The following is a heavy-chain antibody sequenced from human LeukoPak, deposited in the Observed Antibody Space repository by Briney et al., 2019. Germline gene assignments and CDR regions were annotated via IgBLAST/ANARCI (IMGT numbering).Heavy chain of an antibody. CDR3: ASPTASPAHFYYYGMDV. Sequence: SVKVSCKASGGTFSSYAISWVRQAPGQGLEWTGGIIPIFGTANYAQKFQGRVTITADESTSTAYMELSSLRSEDTAVYYCASPTASPAHFYYYGMDVWGRGTTVTVSS. CDR1: GGTFSSYA. J-gene: IGHJ6*02. V-gene: IGHV1-69*13. CDR2: IIPIFGTA. D-gene: IGHD3-3*02.